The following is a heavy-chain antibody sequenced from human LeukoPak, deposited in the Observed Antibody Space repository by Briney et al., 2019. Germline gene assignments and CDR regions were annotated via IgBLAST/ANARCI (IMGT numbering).Heavy chain of an antibody. D-gene: IGHD3-10*02. V-gene: IGHV3-30*04. CDR1: GFTFISYA. Sequence: GGSLRLSCAASGFTFISYAIHWVRQAPGKGLEWVAVISFHGTDSFYADSVKGRFTISRDNSKNTLYLQMNSLRAEDTAVYYCAELGITMIGGVWGKGTTVTISS. CDR2: ISFHGTDS. J-gene: IGHJ6*04. CDR3: AELGITMIGGV.